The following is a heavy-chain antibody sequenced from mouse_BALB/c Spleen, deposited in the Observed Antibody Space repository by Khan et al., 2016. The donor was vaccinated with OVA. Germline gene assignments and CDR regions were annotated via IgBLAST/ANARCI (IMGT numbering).Heavy chain of an antibody. CDR3: TRGGYGGFAY. CDR2: INPSNGGT. Sequence: VQLQESGAELVKPGASVKLSCKASGYAFTNYQMYWVKQRPGQGLEWIGEINPSNGGTNFHEKFKSKATLTVDKSSSTAYMQLSSLTSEDSAVYYCTRGGYGGFAYWGQGTLVTVSA. J-gene: IGHJ3*01. CDR1: GYAFTNYQ. V-gene: IGHV1S81*02. D-gene: IGHD3-1*01.